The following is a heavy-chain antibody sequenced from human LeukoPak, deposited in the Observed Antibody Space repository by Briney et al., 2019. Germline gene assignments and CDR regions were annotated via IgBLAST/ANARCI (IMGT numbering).Heavy chain of an antibody. J-gene: IGHJ4*02. Sequence: GGSLRLSCAASGFTFSTYSMTWVRQGPGKGLEWVSSIYPSGDSTFYADSVKGRFTISRDNSKNTLYLQMSSLRTKDTAIYYCAKDVVPDSGWDLDYWGQETLVTVSS. CDR1: GFTFSTYS. CDR2: IYPSGDST. CDR3: AKDVVPDSGWDLDY. V-gene: IGHV3-23*01. D-gene: IGHD6-19*01.